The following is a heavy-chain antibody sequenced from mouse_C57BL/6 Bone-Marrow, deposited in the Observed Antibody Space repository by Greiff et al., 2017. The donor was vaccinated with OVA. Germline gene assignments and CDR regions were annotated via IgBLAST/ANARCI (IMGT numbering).Heavy chain of an antibody. CDR2: IDPETGGT. CDR3: TAIYYGNYGYYFDY. V-gene: IGHV1-15*01. Sequence: VKLMESGAELVRPGASVTLSCKASGYTFTDYEMHWVKQTPVHGLEWIGAIDPETGGTAYNQKFKGKAILTADKSSSTAYMELRSLTSEDSAVYYCTAIYYGNYGYYFDYWGQGTTLTVSS. J-gene: IGHJ2*01. D-gene: IGHD2-1*01. CDR1: GYTFTDYE.